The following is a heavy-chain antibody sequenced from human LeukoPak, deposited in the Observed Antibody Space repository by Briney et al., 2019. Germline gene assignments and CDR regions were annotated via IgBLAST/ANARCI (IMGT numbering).Heavy chain of an antibody. CDR1: GGSFSGYY. D-gene: IGHD3-9*01. J-gene: IGHJ6*02. CDR2: INLIGST. Sequence: SETLSLTCAVYGGSFSGYYWSWIRQPPGKGLEWIGEINLIGSTNYNPSLKSRVTISVDTSKNQFSLKLSSVTAADTAVYYCARAPYYDILTGYYHYYYGMDVWGQGTTVTVSS. CDR3: ARAPYYDILTGYYHYYYGMDV. V-gene: IGHV4-34*01.